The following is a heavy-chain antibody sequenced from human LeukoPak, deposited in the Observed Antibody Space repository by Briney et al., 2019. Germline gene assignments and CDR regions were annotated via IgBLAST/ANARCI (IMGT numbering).Heavy chain of an antibody. D-gene: IGHD3-3*01. CDR3: AKDRPLGGDFWSGFDY. CDR2: ISGSGGST. CDR1: GFTFRSYA. V-gene: IGHV3-23*01. J-gene: IGHJ4*02. Sequence: GGSLGLSCAASGFTFRSYAMSWFRQAPGKGLEWVSAISGSGGSTYYADSVKGRFTNSRDNSKNTLYLQMNSLRAEDTAVYYCAKDRPLGGDFWSGFDYWGQGTLVTVSS.